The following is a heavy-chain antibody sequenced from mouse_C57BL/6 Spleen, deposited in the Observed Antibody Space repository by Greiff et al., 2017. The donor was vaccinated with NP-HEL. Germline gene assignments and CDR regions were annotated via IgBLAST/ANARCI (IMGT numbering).Heavy chain of an antibody. Sequence: VQLQQPGAELVKPGASVKLSCKASGYTFTSYWMHWVQQRPGQGLEWIGMIHPNSGSTNYNEKFKSKATLTVDKSSSTAYMQLSSLTSEDSAVYYCARGDGNYGEYAMDYWGQGTSVTVSS. D-gene: IGHD2-1*01. V-gene: IGHV1-64*01. J-gene: IGHJ4*01. CDR2: IHPNSGST. CDR1: GYTFTSYW. CDR3: ARGDGNYGEYAMDY.